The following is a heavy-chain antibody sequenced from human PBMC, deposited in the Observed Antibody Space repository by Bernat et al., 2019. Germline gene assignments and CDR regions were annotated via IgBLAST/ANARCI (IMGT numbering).Heavy chain of an antibody. V-gene: IGHV3-11*01. CDR3: VRDFHSSSFGH. D-gene: IGHD6-13*01. Sequence: QVQLVESGGGLVKPGGSLRLSCAASGFTFSDYYMSWIRQAPGKGLEWVSYISSTTYYADSVKGRFTISRDNAKNSLYLQMNSLRAEDTAVYYCVRDFHSSSFGHWGQGTLVTVSS. CDR1: GFTFSDYY. CDR2: ISSTT. J-gene: IGHJ5*02.